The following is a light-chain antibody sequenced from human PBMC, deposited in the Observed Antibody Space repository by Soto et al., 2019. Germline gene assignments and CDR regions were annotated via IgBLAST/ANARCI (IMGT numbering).Light chain of an antibody. J-gene: IGKJ3*01. CDR1: QDISNF. CDR2: DAS. V-gene: IGKV1-33*01. Sequence: DIQMTQSPSSLSASVGDIVTITCQASQDISNFLNWYQQKPGTAPKLLIYDASNLETGVQSRFSGSGSGTDFTFTISSLQPEDIATYYCQQYDNLPPFTFGPGTKVDIK. CDR3: QQYDNLPPFT.